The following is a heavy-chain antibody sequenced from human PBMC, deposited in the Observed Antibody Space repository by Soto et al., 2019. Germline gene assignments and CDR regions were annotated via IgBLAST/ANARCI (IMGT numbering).Heavy chain of an antibody. CDR1: GSSFSNFY. D-gene: IGHD1-1*01. J-gene: IGHJ4*02. CDR2: IYTSGAT. V-gene: IGHV4-4*07. Sequence: QVQLQESGPRLVKPSETLSLTCSVSGSSFSNFYWSWIRQPAGKGLEWIGRIYTSGATSYNPSLRSRVTMSVDTSQTQMSLSVRSVTAADTAVYFCARGGIQLSYAFDYWGPGILVTVSS. CDR3: ARGGIQLSYAFDY.